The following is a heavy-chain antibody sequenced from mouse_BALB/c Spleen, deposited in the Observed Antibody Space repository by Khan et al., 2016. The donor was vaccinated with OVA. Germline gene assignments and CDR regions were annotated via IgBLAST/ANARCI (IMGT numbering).Heavy chain of an antibody. J-gene: IGHJ3*01. V-gene: IGHV1S136*01. CDR1: GYTFTNYV. D-gene: IGHD4-1*01. CDR3: AREASSWDFSFPY. Sequence: VQLKQSGPELVEPGASVKMSCKASGYTFTNYVMHWVKQKPGQGLEWIGYINPSNAGTRYNEKFKGKATLTSDISSTTAYMELSSLTSEDSAVYYCAREASSWDFSFPYWGQGTLVTGSA. CDR2: INPSNAGT.